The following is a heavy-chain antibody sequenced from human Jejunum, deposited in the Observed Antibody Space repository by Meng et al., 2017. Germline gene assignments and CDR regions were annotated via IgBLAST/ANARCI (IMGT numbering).Heavy chain of an antibody. J-gene: IGHJ5*02. V-gene: IGHV1-69*06. CDR2: LIPVFGTP. D-gene: IGHD2-2*02. CDR3: ATSDPILYRFGP. CDR1: GGTFSSYE. Sequence: VQLVQSGAGVKKPGSSVKVSCKASGGTFSSYEIRWVRQAPGQGLEWMGGLIPVFGTPSYAQKFQGRVTITADRSTSTVYMELSNLRFEDTAVYYCATSDPILYRFGPWGQGILVTVSS.